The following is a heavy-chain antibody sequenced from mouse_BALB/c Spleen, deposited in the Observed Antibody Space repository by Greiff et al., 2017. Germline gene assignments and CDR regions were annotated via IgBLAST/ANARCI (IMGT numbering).Heavy chain of an antibody. CDR3: ARLGGNYAMDY. J-gene: IGHJ4*01. Sequence: EVKLMESGPGLVKPSQSLSLTCTVTGYSITSDYAWNWIRQFPGNKLEWMGYISYSGSTSYNPSLKSRISITRDTSKNQFFLQLNSVTTEDTATYYCARLGGNYAMDYWGQGTSVTVSS. CDR1: GYSITSDYA. CDR2: ISYSGST. V-gene: IGHV3-2*02. D-gene: IGHD3-3*01.